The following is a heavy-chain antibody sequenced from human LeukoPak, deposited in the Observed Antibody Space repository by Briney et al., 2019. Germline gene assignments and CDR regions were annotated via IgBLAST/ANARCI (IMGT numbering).Heavy chain of an antibody. Sequence: GGSLRLSCAASGFTFSNAWMSWVRQAPGKGLEWVGRIKSKTDGGTTDYAAPVKGRFTISRDDSKNTLYLQMNSLKTEDTAVYYCTTFLDRQWLIGVDYWGQGTLVTVSS. J-gene: IGHJ4*02. D-gene: IGHD6-19*01. CDR1: GFTFSNAW. CDR2: IKSKTDGGTT. CDR3: TTFLDRQWLIGVDY. V-gene: IGHV3-15*01.